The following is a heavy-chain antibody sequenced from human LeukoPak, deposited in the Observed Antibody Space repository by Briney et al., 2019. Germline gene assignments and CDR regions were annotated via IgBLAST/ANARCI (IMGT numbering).Heavy chain of an antibody. CDR2: IRSKTYGGTT. CDR3: TRGPTQQWLYYGMDV. CDR1: GFTFGDHA. Sequence: GGSLRLSCTASGFTFGDHAMSWVRQAPGKGLEWVGFIRSKTYGGTTEYAASVKGRFTISRDDSKSIAYLQMNSLKTEDTAVYYCTRGPTQQWLYYGMDVWGQGTTVTVSS. D-gene: IGHD5-18*01. J-gene: IGHJ6*02. V-gene: IGHV3-49*04.